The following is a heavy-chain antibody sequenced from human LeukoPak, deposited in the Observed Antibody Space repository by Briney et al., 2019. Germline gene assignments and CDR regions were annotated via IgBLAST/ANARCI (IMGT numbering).Heavy chain of an antibody. D-gene: IGHD3-9*01. CDR3: ARRGYDILTGNYDYYYYMDV. J-gene: IGHJ6*03. V-gene: IGHV3-20*04. CDR2: INWNGGST. Sequence: GGSLRLSCAASGFTFDDYGMNWVRQAPGKGLEWVSGINWNGGSTGYADSVKGRFTISRDNAKNSLYLQMNSLRAEDTALYYCARRGYDILTGNYDYYYYMDVWGKGTTVTVSS. CDR1: GFTFDDYG.